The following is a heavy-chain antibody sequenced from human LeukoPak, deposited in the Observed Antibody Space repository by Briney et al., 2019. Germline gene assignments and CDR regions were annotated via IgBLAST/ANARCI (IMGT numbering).Heavy chain of an antibody. Sequence: PGGSLRLSCTASGFTFSSYAMSWVRQAPEKGLEWVSSVGGSGVSTYYIDSVKGRFTFSRDNSKNTLYLQMNSLRTEDTAVYYCAKDREGSENYWGQGTLVTVSS. CDR1: GFTFSSYA. J-gene: IGHJ4*02. CDR3: AKDREGSENY. V-gene: IGHV3-23*01. CDR2: VGGSGVST.